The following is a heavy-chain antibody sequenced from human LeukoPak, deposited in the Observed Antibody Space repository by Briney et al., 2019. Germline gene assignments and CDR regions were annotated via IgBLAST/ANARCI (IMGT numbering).Heavy chain of an antibody. CDR3: ARGEVSYASDY. J-gene: IGHJ4*02. D-gene: IGHD1-26*01. V-gene: IGHV3-30*02. CDR1: EFTFSSYG. CDR2: IRFDGSNN. Sequence: GGSLRLSCAASEFTFSSYGMHWVRQAPGKGLEWVAYIRFDGSNNYYADSLKGRFTISRDNSKNTLYLQMNSLGVEDTAVYSCARGEVSYASDYWGQGTLVTVSS.